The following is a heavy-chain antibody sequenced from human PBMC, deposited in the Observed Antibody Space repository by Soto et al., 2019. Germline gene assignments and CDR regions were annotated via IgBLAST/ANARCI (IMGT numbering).Heavy chain of an antibody. CDR3: AVTRFGAVAGT. CDR1: GYTFTSYD. D-gene: IGHD6-19*01. V-gene: IGHV1-8*01. J-gene: IGHJ5*02. CDR2: MNPNSGNP. Sequence: QVQLVQSGAEVKKPGASVKVSCKTSGYTFTSYDIHWVRQASGQGPEWMGWMNPNSGNPGYAQKSQGRIIITRNTSERTDHMVVGSLRSGETAGDYCAVTRFGAVAGTWGQGTLVTVSS.